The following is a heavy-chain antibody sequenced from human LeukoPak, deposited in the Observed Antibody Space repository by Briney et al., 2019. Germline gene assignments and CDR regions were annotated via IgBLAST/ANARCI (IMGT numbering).Heavy chain of an antibody. V-gene: IGHV4-59*08. CDR2: IYYSGST. CDR1: GGSISSYY. D-gene: IGHD6-13*01. Sequence: SETLSLTCTVSGGSISSYYWSWIRQPPGKGLEWIGYIYYSGSTNYNPSLKSRVTISVDTSKNQFSLKLSSVTAADTAVYYCARRHTAAAGTFDYWGQGTLVTVSS. CDR3: ARRHTAAAGTFDY. J-gene: IGHJ4*02.